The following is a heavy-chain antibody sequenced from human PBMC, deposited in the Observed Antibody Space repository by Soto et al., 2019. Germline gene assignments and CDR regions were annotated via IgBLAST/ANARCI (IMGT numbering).Heavy chain of an antibody. CDR3: ARIPYYYDSSGYSLAFDI. CDR1: GFSLSNARMG. D-gene: IGHD3-22*01. V-gene: IGHV2-26*01. Sequence: SGPTLVNPTETLTLTCTVSGFSLSNARMGVSWIRQPPGKALEWLAHIFSNDEKSHSTSLKSRLTISKDTSKSQVVLTMTNMDPVDTATYYCARIPYYYDSSGYSLAFDIWGQGTMVTVS. CDR2: IFSNDEK. J-gene: IGHJ3*02.